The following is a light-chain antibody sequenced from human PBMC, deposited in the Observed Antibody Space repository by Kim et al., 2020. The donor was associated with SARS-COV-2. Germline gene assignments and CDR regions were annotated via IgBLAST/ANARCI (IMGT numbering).Light chain of an antibody. CDR3: QSYDSSLSGSGVV. CDR2: GNS. J-gene: IGLJ2*01. Sequence: VAISWPGDSSNIGAGYELHGDQQLPGAAPKLLSHGNSNRPSGVPDRFSGAKSGTSASLAITGLQAEDEADYYCQSYDSSLSGSGVVFGGGTQLTVL. CDR1: SSNIGAGYE. V-gene: IGLV1-40*01.